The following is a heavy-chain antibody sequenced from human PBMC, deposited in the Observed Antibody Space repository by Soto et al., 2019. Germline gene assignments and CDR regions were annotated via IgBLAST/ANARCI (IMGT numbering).Heavy chain of an antibody. CDR1: GFSLTTRGVG. V-gene: IGHV2-5*02. D-gene: IGHD2-21*01. CDR2: LYWDDHR. CDR3: AHRRTGDLIDY. Sequence: QITLKESGPALVKPTQTLTLTCTFSGFSLTTRGVGVGRIRQPPRKALEWLALLYWDDHRRYSPSLKSRLTITKDTSKHQVVLTMTNMGPVDTATYYCAHRRTGDLIDYLGQGTLVTVSS. J-gene: IGHJ4*02.